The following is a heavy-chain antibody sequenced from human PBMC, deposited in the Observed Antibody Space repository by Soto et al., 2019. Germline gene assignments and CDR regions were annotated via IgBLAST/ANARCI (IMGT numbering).Heavy chain of an antibody. Sequence: GGSLRLSCAASGLTVSSSYMSWVRQAPGKGLQWVSVIYSAGSTYYANSVKGRFTISRDISTNMVYLQMSSLTDEDTAVYYCARAREPEYSSAIVFDIWGQGARVTVS. CDR3: ARAREPEYSSAIVFDI. CDR1: GLTVSSSY. CDR2: IYSAGST. D-gene: IGHD5-18*01. J-gene: IGHJ4*02. V-gene: IGHV3-53*01.